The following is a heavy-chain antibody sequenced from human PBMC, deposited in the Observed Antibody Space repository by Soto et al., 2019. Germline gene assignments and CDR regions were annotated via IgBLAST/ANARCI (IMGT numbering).Heavy chain of an antibody. CDR2: IYPGDSDT. V-gene: IGHV5-51*01. D-gene: IGHD3-22*01. J-gene: IGHJ4*02. CDR1: GYSFTNYW. CDR3: ARLHYDSSGYYWDYFDY. Sequence: GESLKISCKGSGYSFTNYWIGWVLQIPWKGLEWMGIIYPGDSDTRYSPSFQGQVTISADKSISTAYLQWSSLKASDTAMYYCARLHYDSSGYYWDYFDYWGQGTLVTVSS.